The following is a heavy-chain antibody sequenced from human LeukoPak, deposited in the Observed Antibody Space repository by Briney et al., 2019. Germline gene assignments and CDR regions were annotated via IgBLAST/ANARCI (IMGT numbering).Heavy chain of an antibody. V-gene: IGHV3-9*03. J-gene: IGHJ4*02. Sequence: GGSLRLSCAASGFTFDDYAMHWVRQAPGKGLEWVSGISWNSGSIGYADSVKGRFTISRDNAKNSLYLQMNSLRAEDMALYYCAKDYGDYLFIFDYWGQGTLVTVSS. CDR2: ISWNSGSI. CDR1: GFTFDDYA. CDR3: AKDYGDYLFIFDY. D-gene: IGHD4-17*01.